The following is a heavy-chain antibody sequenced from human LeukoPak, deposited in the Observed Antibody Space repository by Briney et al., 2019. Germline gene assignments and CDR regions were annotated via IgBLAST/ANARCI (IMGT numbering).Heavy chain of an antibody. CDR2: ISYDGSNK. D-gene: IGHD6-13*01. Sequence: PGGSLRLSCAASGFTFSSYGMHWVRQAPGKGLEWVAVISYDGSNKYYADSVKGRFTISRDNSKNTLYLQMNSLRAEDTAVYYCAKEPGIAGNWGQGTLVTVSS. J-gene: IGHJ4*02. V-gene: IGHV3-30*18. CDR3: AKEPGIAGN. CDR1: GFTFSSYG.